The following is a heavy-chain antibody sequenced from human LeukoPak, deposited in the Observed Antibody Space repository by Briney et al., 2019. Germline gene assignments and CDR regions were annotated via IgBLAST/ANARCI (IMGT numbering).Heavy chain of an antibody. CDR2: ISSSSSYI. CDR1: GFTFSSYS. Sequence: GSLRLSCAASGFTFSSYSMNWVRQAPGKGLEWVSSISSSSSYIYYADSVKGRFTISRDNAKNTLYLQMNSLRAEDTAVYYCARELVTSTRDYYYYYYGMDVWGQGTTVTVSS. D-gene: IGHD4-23*01. CDR3: ARELVTSTRDYYYYYYGMDV. V-gene: IGHV3-21*01. J-gene: IGHJ6*02.